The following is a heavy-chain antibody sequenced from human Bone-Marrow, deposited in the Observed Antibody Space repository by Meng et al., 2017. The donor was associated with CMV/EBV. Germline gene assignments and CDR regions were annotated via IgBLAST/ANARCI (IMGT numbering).Heavy chain of an antibody. CDR1: GYSISSGYY. CDR3: ARGNSKLLYYYNGMDV. D-gene: IGHD4-11*01. Sequence: SETLSLTCTAPGYSISSGYYWGWIRQPPGKGLEWIGSIYHSGSTYYNPSLKSRVTISVDTSKNQFSLKLSSVTAADTAVYYCARGNSKLLYYYNGMDVWGQGTTVTVSS. CDR2: IYHSGST. V-gene: IGHV4-38-2*02. J-gene: IGHJ6*02.